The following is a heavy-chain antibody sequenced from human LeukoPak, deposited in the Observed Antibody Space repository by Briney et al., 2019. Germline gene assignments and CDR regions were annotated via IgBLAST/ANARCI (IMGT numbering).Heavy chain of an antibody. CDR3: AKWPEGATPKFHY. D-gene: IGHD1-26*01. J-gene: IGHJ4*02. Sequence: GESLRLSCSASGFTFSTYAMSWVRQAPGKGLEWVSTISGSGGVTYYPDSVRGRFTISRDNSKNTLHLQMDHLRAEDTAIYYCAKWPEGATPKFHYWGQGTLGTVSS. CDR1: GFTFSTYA. CDR2: ISGSGGVT. V-gene: IGHV3-23*01.